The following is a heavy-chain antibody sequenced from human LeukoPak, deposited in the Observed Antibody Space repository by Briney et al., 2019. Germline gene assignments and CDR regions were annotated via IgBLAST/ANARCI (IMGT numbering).Heavy chain of an antibody. V-gene: IGHV1-69*04. Sequence: GASVKVSCKASGGTFGNNAFSWVRQAPGQGLEWMGRIIPFLDVANYAHKFQGTVTITADRSTTTLYMELTNLTSEDTAVYRCARCLLPDGSNPYYHYGVDVWGQGTTVTVSS. CDR1: GGTFGNNA. J-gene: IGHJ6*02. D-gene: IGHD5-24*01. CDR2: IIPFLDVA. CDR3: ARCLLPDGSNPYYHYGVDV.